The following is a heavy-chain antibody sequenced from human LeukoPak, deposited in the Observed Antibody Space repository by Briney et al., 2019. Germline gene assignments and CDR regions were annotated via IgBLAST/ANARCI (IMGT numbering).Heavy chain of an antibody. CDR2: ISYNGNNQ. CDR1: GFTFSAYG. J-gene: IGHJ1*01. V-gene: IGHV3-30*03. CDR3: VSIMGLENDEYFQY. Sequence: GGSLRLSCVASGFTFSAYGMRWVRQAPGKGLDWVAAISYNGNNQHHIDSVKGRFTISRDNNESTLYLEMNNLRPEDTAVYYCVSIMGLENDEYFQYWGQGTPVTVSS. D-gene: IGHD1-1*01.